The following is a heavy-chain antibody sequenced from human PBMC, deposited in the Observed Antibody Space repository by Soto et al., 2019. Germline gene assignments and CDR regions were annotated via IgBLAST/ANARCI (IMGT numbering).Heavy chain of an antibody. D-gene: IGHD3-16*01. CDR3: ARDGLGSGDQDWYYYYGMDV. J-gene: IGHJ6*02. CDR2: IWYDGSNK. Sequence: QVQLVESGGGVVQPGRSLRLSCAASGFTFSSYGMHWLRQAPGKGLEWVAVIWYDGSNKYYADSVKGRFTISRDNSKNTLYLQMNSLRAEDTAVYYCARDGLGSGDQDWYYYYGMDVWGQGTTVTVSS. CDR1: GFTFSSYG. V-gene: IGHV3-33*01.